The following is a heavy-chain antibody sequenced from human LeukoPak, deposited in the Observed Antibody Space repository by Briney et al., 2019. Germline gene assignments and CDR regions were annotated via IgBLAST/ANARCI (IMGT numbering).Heavy chain of an antibody. Sequence: GGSLRLSCAASGFTVSSNYMSWVRQAPGKGLEWVSVIYSGGSTYYADSVKGRFTISRDNSKNTLYLQMNSLRAEDTAVYYCARDGGSSGWYGDFDYWGQGTPVTVSS. V-gene: IGHV3-66*01. CDR1: GFTVSSNY. J-gene: IGHJ4*02. D-gene: IGHD6-19*01. CDR3: ARDGGSSGWYGDFDY. CDR2: IYSGGST.